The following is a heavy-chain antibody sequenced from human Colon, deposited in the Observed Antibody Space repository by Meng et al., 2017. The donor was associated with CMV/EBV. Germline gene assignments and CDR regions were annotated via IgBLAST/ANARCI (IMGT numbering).Heavy chain of an antibody. Sequence: GESLKISCAASGFTFSSCAMSWVRQAPGKGLVWVSRINSDGSSTSYADSVKGRFTISRDNAKNTLYLQMNSLRAEDTAVYFCARGWPPDYWGQGTLVTVSS. D-gene: IGHD6-13*01. CDR3: ARGWPPDY. V-gene: IGHV3-74*01. CDR1: GFTFSSCA. J-gene: IGHJ4*02. CDR2: INSDGSST.